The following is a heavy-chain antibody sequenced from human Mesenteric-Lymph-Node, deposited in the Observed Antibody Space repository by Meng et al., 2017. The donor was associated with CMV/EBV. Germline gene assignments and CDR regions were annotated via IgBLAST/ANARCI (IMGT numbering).Heavy chain of an antibody. V-gene: IGHV3-21*01. CDR2: ISTSGSST. CDR1: GFSFSNYV. D-gene: IGHD2-8*02. J-gene: IGHJ4*02. Sequence: LSLTCAASGFSFSNYVMRWVRQAPGKGLEWVSSISTSGSSTHYADSVKGRFTISRDNAKNSLYLQMNSLRAEDTAVYYCAREGVISVLPDYWGQGTQVTVSS. CDR3: AREGVISVLPDY.